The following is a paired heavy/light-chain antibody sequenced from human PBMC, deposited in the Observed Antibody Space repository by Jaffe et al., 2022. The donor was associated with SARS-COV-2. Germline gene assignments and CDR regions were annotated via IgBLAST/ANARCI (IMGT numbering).Heavy chain of an antibody. J-gene: IGHJ6*02. D-gene: IGHD1-26*01. CDR2: IWYDGTNK. Sequence: QVQLVESGGGVVQPGRSLRLSCAASGFRFSSYGMHWVRQAPGKGLEWVALIWYDGTNKYHADSVKGRFTISRDNSKNMLYLQMNSLRAEDTAIYYCARDIVGAPGNGMDVWGQGTTVTASS. CDR3: ARDIVGAPGNGMDV. V-gene: IGHV3-33*01. CDR1: GFRFSSYG.
Light chain of an antibody. CDR2: DVS. J-gene: IGLJ3*02. CDR1: SSDIGNFNY. V-gene: IGLV2-14*03. Sequence: QSALTQPASVSGSPGQSITISCTGTSSDIGNFNYVSWYQDHPGKAPKLIIYDVSNRPSGVSNRFSGSKSGNTASLTISGLQAEDEADYYCSSYTTSSSVVFGGGTKVTVL. CDR3: SSYTTSSSVV.